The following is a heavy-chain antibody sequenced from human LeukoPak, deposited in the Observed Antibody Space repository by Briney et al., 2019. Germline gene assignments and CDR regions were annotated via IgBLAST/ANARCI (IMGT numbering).Heavy chain of an antibody. J-gene: IGHJ4*02. CDR3: VRAVDTNTYGYAY. V-gene: IGHV3-21*05. D-gene: IGHD5-18*01. CDR1: GFTLSSYS. CDR2: INVDGSKI. Sequence: GGSLRLSCAASGFTLSSYSINWVRQAPGKGLVWVSHINVDGSKIYYADSVKGRFTISRDNAKNSVYLQMNSLRGEDTAVYYCVRAVDTNTYGYAYWGRGTLETVS.